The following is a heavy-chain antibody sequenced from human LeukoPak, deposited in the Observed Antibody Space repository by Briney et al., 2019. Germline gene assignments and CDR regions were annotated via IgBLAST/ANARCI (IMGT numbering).Heavy chain of an antibody. D-gene: IGHD4-17*01. CDR1: GFSFTSYT. Sequence: GGSLSLSCAASGFSFTSYTMHWVRQAPGKGLEWVSYITSGGTTIYYADSVKGRFTISRDNAKNSLYLQMNSLRAEDTAVYYCARDYSTVTTFFDYWGQGTLVTVSS. CDR3: ARDYSTVTTFFDY. J-gene: IGHJ4*02. V-gene: IGHV3-48*01. CDR2: ITSGGTTI.